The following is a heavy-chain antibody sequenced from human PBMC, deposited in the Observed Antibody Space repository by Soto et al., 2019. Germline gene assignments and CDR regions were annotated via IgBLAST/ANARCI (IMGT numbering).Heavy chain of an antibody. CDR1: GFTFSSYA. Sequence: PGGSLRLSCAASGFTFSSYAMSWVRQAPGKGLEWVSAISGSGGSTYYADSVKGRFTISRDNSKNTLYLQMNSLRAEDTAVYYCAKDLAVVPAAIPGYFDYWGQGTLVTVSS. D-gene: IGHD2-2*02. CDR2: ISGSGGST. CDR3: AKDLAVVPAAIPGYFDY. J-gene: IGHJ4*02. V-gene: IGHV3-23*01.